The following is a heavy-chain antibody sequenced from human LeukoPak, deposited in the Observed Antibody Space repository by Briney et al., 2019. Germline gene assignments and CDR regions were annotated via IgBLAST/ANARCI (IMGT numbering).Heavy chain of an antibody. CDR3: ARDSYDFWSGYYYGMDV. CDR2: ISSSGSTI. CDR1: GFTFSDYY. D-gene: IGHD3-3*01. Sequence: GGSLRLSCAASGFTFSDYYMSWIRQAPGKGLEWVSYISSSGSTIYYADSVKGRFTISRDNAKNSLYLQMNSLRAEDTAVYYCARDSYDFWSGYYYGMDVWGQGTTVTVFS. V-gene: IGHV3-11*01. J-gene: IGHJ6*02.